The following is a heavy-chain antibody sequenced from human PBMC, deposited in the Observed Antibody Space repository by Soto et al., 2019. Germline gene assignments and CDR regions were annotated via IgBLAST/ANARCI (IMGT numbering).Heavy chain of an antibody. CDR2: MYPGDSDT. CDR1: RYSFTAYW. Sequence: SGESLKISCKGSRYSFTAYWIGWVRQMPGKGLEWMGIMYPGDSDTRYSPSFQGQVTISADKSISTAYLQWSSLKASDTAMYYCATGLVRATSYFDFWGQGTLVTVYS. CDR3: ATGLVRATSYFDF. J-gene: IGHJ4*02. V-gene: IGHV5-51*01. D-gene: IGHD1-26*01.